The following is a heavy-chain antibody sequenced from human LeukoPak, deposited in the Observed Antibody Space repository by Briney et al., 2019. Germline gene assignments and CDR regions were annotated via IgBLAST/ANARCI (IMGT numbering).Heavy chain of an antibody. CDR1: GFPFSTYA. CDR3: ARDGGLLPDN. J-gene: IGHJ4*02. D-gene: IGHD2-21*02. CDR2: ISPDGNSR. V-gene: IGHV3-74*01. Sequence: GGSLRLSCAASGFPFSTYAMHWVRQPPGKVLVWISRISPDGNSRGYADSVKGRFIISRDSATNTLSLQMNSLTADDTAVYYCARDGGLLPDNWGKGTLVTVSS.